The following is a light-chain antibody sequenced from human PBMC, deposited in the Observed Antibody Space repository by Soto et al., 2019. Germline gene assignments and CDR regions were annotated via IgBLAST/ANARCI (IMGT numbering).Light chain of an antibody. CDR1: QSLSYW. V-gene: IGKV1-5*03. J-gene: IGKJ2*01. CDR2: KAS. Sequence: DLQMTQSPSTLSASVGDTVTITCRASQSLSYWLAWYQQKPGQAPKLLIHKASTLESGVPSRFSGSGSGTEFTLTISSLQPDDFATFYCQQNDRFPYTFGQGTKLEIK. CDR3: QQNDRFPYT.